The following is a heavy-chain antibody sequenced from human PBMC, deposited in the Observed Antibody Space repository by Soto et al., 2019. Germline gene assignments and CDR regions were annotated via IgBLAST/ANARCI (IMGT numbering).Heavy chain of an antibody. CDR2: VIPLLDAS. V-gene: IGHV1-69*08. CDR3: ASGKSQMSQDRMGFYYYMDV. D-gene: IGHD1-1*01. J-gene: IGHJ6*03. Sequence: QVQLVQSGADVKKPGSSVKISCTASGAAFSNYTFTWVRRAPGQGLEWVGRVIPLLDASNYAEKFQDRVKISADSSTSTIYMELSGLRSEDSAIYYCASGKSQMSQDRMGFYYYMDVWGKGTTVTVSS. CDR1: GAAFSNYT.